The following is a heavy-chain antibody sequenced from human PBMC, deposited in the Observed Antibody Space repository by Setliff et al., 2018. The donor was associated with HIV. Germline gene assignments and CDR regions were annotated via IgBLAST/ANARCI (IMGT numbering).Heavy chain of an antibody. Sequence: ASVKVSCKASNYTLINYGVSWVRQAPGQGLEWMGWIGSYSGYTIYAQKFQDRLTMTTDTSTTTASMELRSLRSDDTAVYHCVRGHCNSDKCWYTWFDPWGQGTPVTVSS. J-gene: IGHJ5*02. CDR3: VRGHCNSDKCWYTWFDP. CDR2: IGSYSGYT. V-gene: IGHV1-18*01. CDR1: NYTLINYG. D-gene: IGHD2-2*01.